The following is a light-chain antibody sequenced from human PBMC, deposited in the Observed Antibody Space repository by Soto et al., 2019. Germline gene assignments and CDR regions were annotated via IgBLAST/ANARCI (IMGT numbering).Light chain of an antibody. J-gene: IGKJ4*01. CDR2: KAS. CDR3: HQYNASPLS. CDR1: QSINSW. V-gene: IGKV1-5*03. Sequence: DIQMTQSPSTLSASVGDSVSITCRASQSINSWLAWYQHKPGKAPKLLIYKASNLQSGVPSRFSSSGSGTEFTLTISSLQPDDFANYYCHQYNASPLSFGGGTKVEIK.